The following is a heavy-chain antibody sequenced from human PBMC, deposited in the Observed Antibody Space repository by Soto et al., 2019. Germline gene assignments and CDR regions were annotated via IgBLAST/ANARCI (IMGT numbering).Heavy chain of an antibody. Sequence: LSLTCTVSGGSVTSDEDYWTWIRQSPGKGLEWIGYISNSGSTGYNPSLKTRLSMSVDRSKNQFTLRLTSVTAADTAVYFCATESGSTYGYFDHWGQGTQVTVSA. D-gene: IGHD5-18*01. CDR3: ATESGSTYGYFDH. CDR2: ISNSGST. V-gene: IGHV4-30-4*01. CDR1: GGSVTSDEDY. J-gene: IGHJ4*02.